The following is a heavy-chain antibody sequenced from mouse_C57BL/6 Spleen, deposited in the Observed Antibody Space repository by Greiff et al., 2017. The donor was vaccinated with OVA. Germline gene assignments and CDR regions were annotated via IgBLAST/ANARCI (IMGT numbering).Heavy chain of an antibody. J-gene: IGHJ2*01. CDR2: ISSGSSTI. D-gene: IGHD4-1*01. CDR1: GFTFSDYG. V-gene: IGHV5-17*01. Sequence: EVKLMESGGGLVKPGGSLKLSCAASGFTFSDYGMHWVRQAPEKGLEWVAYISSGSSTIYYAATVKGRFTISRDNAKNTLFLQMTHLGSDDTAMYYCARPGLGHYFDYWGKGTTPTVSS. CDR3: ARPGLGHYFDY.